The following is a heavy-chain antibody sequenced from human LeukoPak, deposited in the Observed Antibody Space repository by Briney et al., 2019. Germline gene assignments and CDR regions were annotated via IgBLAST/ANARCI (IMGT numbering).Heavy chain of an antibody. CDR2: IYHSGST. Sequence: PSETLSLTCNVSGYSISSGYYWGWIRQPPGKGLQWIGTIYHSGSTYYNPSLKSRVTISVDTSKNQFSLKLSSVTAADTAVYYCARQSPPRAEDRRDYWGQGTLVTVSS. V-gene: IGHV4-38-2*02. CDR3: ARQSPPRAEDRRDY. J-gene: IGHJ4*02. CDR1: GYSISSGYY.